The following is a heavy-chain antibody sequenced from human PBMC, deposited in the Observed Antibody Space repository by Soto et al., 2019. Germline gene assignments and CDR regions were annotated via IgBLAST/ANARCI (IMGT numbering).Heavy chain of an antibody. V-gene: IGHV3-23*01. CDR1: GITISNYP. CDR3: VKDDGGYPSTAPH. CDR2: ISGSGDRT. J-gene: IGHJ4*02. D-gene: IGHD3-22*01. Sequence: EVQLLESGGGLVQPGGSLRLSCAASGITISNYPMSWVRHAPGKGLDWVSGISGSGDRTYYADSAKGRFTISKDISRNSLSLQRDSLGVEDTAVYFCVKDDGGYPSTAPHWGQGTLVTVSS.